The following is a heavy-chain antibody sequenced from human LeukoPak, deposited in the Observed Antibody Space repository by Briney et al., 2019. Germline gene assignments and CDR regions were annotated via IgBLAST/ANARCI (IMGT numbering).Heavy chain of an antibody. Sequence: KSSETLSLTCTVSGGSISGYYWSWIRQPPGKGLEWIAYIYYNGISNYNPSLKSRVIISVDSSKNQFSLKLTSVTAADTAVYYCAKILTGTGPIMDVWGQGTTVTVSS. V-gene: IGHV4-59*01. CDR2: IYYNGIS. CDR3: AKILTGTGPIMDV. D-gene: IGHD1-20*01. J-gene: IGHJ6*02. CDR1: GGSISGYY.